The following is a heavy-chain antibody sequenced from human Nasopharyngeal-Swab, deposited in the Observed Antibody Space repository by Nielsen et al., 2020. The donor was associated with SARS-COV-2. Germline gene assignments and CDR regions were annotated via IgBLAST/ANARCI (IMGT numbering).Heavy chain of an antibody. D-gene: IGHD3-10*02. CDR3: VKVNRLYVFDY. CDR1: GFTLSSYA. V-gene: IGHV3-64D*09. J-gene: IGHJ4*02. CDR2: IRSNGGST. Sequence: GESLKISFSASGFTLSSYAMHWVRQAPGKGLEYVSAIRSNGGSTYYADSVQGRFTISRDNSKNTLYLQMRSLRAEDMTVSYCVKVNRLYVFDYWGQGTLVTVSS.